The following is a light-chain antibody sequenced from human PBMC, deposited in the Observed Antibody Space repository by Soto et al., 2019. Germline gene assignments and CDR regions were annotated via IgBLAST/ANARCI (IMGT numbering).Light chain of an antibody. CDR1: QGISSW. V-gene: IGKV1D-12*01. Sequence: DMQLTQSPSSVSASVGDRVTNTCRASQGISSWLAWYQQKLVKAPNLLIYDASTLQSGVPSRFSGSGSGTDFTLTISSLQPEDSATYYCQKHNAAPLTFGGGTKVDI. CDR3: QKHNAAPLT. CDR2: DAS. J-gene: IGKJ4*01.